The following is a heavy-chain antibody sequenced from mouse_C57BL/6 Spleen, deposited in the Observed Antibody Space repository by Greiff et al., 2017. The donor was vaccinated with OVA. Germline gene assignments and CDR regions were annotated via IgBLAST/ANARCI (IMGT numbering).Heavy chain of an antibody. D-gene: IGHD2-2*01. CDR2: INYDGSST. Sequence: EVKLVESEGGLVQPGSSMKLSCTASGFTFSDYYMAWVRQVPEKGLEWVANINYDGSSTYYLDSLKSRFIISRDNAKNILYLQMSSLKSEDTATYYCARVVTSTFDYWGQGTTLTVSS. CDR3: ARVVTSTFDY. V-gene: IGHV5-16*01. J-gene: IGHJ2*01. CDR1: GFTFSDYY.